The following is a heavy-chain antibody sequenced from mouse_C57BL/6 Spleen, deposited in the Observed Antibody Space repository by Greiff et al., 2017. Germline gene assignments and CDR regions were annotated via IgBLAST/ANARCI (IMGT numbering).Heavy chain of an antibody. D-gene: IGHD3-2*02. CDR1: GYAFSSSW. V-gene: IGHV1-82*01. J-gene: IGHJ3*01. CDR3: AEDGSGYPAY. Sequence: VQLQQSGPELVKPGASVKISCKASGYAFSSSWMNWVKQRPGKGLEWIGRIYPGDGDTNYNGKFKGKATLTADKSSSTAYMQLSSLASEDSAVSFCAEDGSGYPAYWGQGTRVTVSA. CDR2: IYPGDGDT.